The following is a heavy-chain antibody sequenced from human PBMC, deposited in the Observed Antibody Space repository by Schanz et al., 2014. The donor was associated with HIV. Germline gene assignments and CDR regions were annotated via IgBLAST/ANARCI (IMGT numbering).Heavy chain of an antibody. CDR1: GFDFSRYA. CDR3: AKDGSLDYDNSGYYAT. CDR2: MTTNDRI. D-gene: IGHD3-22*01. J-gene: IGHJ4*02. Sequence: MQLVESGGAVVRPGGSLRLSCAASGFDFSRYAMSWVRQAPGKGLEWVSVMTTNDRIYYAESVKGRFTISRDTSTNTLYLQMSGLRAEDTAVYYCAKDGSLDYDNSGYYATWGQGTLVTVSS. V-gene: IGHV3-23*04.